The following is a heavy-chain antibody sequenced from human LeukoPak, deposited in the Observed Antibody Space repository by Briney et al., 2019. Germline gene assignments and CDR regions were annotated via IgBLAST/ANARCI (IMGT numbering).Heavy chain of an antibody. CDR1: GGSISSYY. V-gene: IGHV4-59*08. D-gene: IGHD2-15*01. Sequence: SETLSLTCTVSGGSISSYYWSWIRQPPGKGLEWIGYIHYSGSTKYNPSLKSRITISVDTSKNQFSLNLNSVTAADTAVYYCARRGTYCSGGTCELDYWGQGTLVTVSS. CDR2: IHYSGST. CDR3: ARRGTYCSGGTCELDY. J-gene: IGHJ4*02.